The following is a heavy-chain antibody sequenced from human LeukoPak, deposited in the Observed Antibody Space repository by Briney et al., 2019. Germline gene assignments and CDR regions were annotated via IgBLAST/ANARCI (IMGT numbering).Heavy chain of an antibody. Sequence: SETLSLTCTVSGGSISSYYWSWIRQPPGKGLEWIGYIYYSGSTNYNPSLKSRVTISVDTSKNQFSLKLSSVTAADMAVYYCARGYCSSTSCHWFDPWGQGTLVTVSS. V-gene: IGHV4-59*01. CDR2: IYYSGST. D-gene: IGHD2-2*01. J-gene: IGHJ5*02. CDR1: GGSISSYY. CDR3: ARGYCSSTSCHWFDP.